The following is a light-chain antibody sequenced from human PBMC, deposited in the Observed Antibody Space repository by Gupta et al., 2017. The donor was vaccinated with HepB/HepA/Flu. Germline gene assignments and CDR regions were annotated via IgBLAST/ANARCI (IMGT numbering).Light chain of an antibody. J-gene: IGKJ4*01. Sequence: DIQMTQSPSSLSASVGDRVTITFRASQSISSYLNWYQQKPGKAPKLLIYAASRLQSGVPSRFIGMGSGTDFTSTSSSLHPEDFATYYCQHRDSTPLTFGRGTKVDIK. CDR2: AAS. CDR1: QSISSY. CDR3: QHRDSTPLT. V-gene: IGKV1-39*01.